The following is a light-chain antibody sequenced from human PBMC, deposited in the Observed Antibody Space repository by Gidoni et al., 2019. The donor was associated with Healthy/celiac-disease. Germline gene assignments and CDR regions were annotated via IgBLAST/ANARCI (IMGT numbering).Light chain of an antibody. V-gene: IGKV1-8*01. CDR3: KQYYSYPYT. CDR1: QGISSY. Sequence: IRLTQSPSSFSASTGDRVTITCRPSQGISSYLAWYQQKPGKAPKLLIYSAPTLQSGVPSMFSGSGSGTDFTLTISCLQSEDFATYYCKQYYSYPYTFGQGTKLEIK. J-gene: IGKJ2*01. CDR2: SAP.